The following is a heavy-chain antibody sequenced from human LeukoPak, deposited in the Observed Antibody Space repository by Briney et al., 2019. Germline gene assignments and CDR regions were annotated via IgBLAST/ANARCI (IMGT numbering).Heavy chain of an antibody. CDR1: GGSISSYY. Sequence: SETLSLTCSVSGGSISSYYWSWIRQPPGKGLEWIGYIYYSGSTNYNPSLKSRVTISVDTTKDQFSLKLSSVTAAGTAVYYCARGVVVRAAIDYWGQGTLVTVSS. CDR3: ARGVVVRAAIDY. J-gene: IGHJ4*02. D-gene: IGHD2-2*01. CDR2: IYYSGST. V-gene: IGHV4-59*01.